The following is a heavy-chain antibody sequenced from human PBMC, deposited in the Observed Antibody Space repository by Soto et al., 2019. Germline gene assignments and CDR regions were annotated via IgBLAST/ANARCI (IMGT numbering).Heavy chain of an antibody. V-gene: IGHV4-61*01. CDR1: GGSVSSATDY. Sequence: QVQLQESGPGLVKPSETLSLTGTVSGGSVSSATDYWTWIRQPPGKGLEWIGYTDYSGNTDRNPRLRSRVTISIDTSKNQFSLTLSSVTAADTAVYSCARQYSYDSAHYHYWFDPWGRGILVTVSS. CDR2: TDYSGNT. J-gene: IGHJ5*02. D-gene: IGHD3-22*01. CDR3: ARQYSYDSAHYHYWFDP.